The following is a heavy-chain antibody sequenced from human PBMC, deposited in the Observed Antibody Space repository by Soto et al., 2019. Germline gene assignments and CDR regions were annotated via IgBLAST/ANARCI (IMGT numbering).Heavy chain of an antibody. CDR1: GFTFTSSA. CDR3: AADHQARRRITGTKHYYYYMDV. D-gene: IGHD1-7*01. CDR2: IVVGSGNT. Sequence: ASVKVSCKASGFTFTSSAMQWVRQARGQRLEWIGWIVVGSGNTNYAQKFQERVTITRDMSTSTAYMELSSLRSEDTAVYYCAADHQARRRITGTKHYYYYMDVWGKGTTVTVSS. J-gene: IGHJ6*03. V-gene: IGHV1-58*02.